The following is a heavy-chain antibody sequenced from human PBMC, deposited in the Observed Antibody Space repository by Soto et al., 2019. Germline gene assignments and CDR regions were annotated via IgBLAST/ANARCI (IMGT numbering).Heavy chain of an antibody. CDR2: ILPFFGTA. CDR3: ARGQEFGGNSDAFDV. D-gene: IGHD2-15*01. Sequence: QVQLVQSGAEVKKPGSSVKVSCKASGGSFRREAINWVRQAPGQGPEWMGGILPFFGTADYAQKFQGRVTRTADVSTTTVYMELGSLRFEETAVYYCARGQEFGGNSDAFDVWGQGTMVIVSS. V-gene: IGHV1-69*12. J-gene: IGHJ3*01. CDR1: GGSFRREA.